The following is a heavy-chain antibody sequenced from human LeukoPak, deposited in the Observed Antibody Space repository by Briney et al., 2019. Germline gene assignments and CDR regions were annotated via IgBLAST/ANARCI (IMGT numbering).Heavy chain of an antibody. CDR1: GFTFSSYG. V-gene: IGHV3-30*02. CDR2: IRYDGSNK. Sequence: GGSLRLSCAASGFTFSSYGMHWVRQAPGKGLEWVAFIRYDGSNKYYADSVKGRFTISRDNSKNTLYLQINSLRAEDTAVYYCAKDIWDPKSVLVRGDILSDWGQGTLVTVSS. D-gene: IGHD3-9*01. J-gene: IGHJ4*02. CDR3: AKDIWDPKSVLVRGDILSD.